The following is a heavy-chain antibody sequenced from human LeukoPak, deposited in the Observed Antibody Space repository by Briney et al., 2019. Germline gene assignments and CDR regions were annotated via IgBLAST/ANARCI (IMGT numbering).Heavy chain of an antibody. CDR3: ARDRNLIAAAATSAFDI. Sequence: GGSLRLSCAASGFTFSSYSMNWVRQAPGKGLEWVSSISSSSSYIYYADSVKGRFTISRDNAKNSLYLQMNSLKAEDTAVYYCARDRNLIAAAATSAFDIWGQGTMVTVSS. CDR2: ISSSSSYI. CDR1: GFTFSSYS. D-gene: IGHD6-13*01. J-gene: IGHJ3*02. V-gene: IGHV3-21*01.